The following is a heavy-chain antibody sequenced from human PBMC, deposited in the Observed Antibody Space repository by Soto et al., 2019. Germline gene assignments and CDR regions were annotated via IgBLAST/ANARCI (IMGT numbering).Heavy chain of an antibody. V-gene: IGHV3-30-3*01. Sequence: GGSLRLSCAASGFTFSSYAMHWVRQAPGKGLEWVAVISYDGSNKYYADSVKGRFTISRDNSKNTLYLQMNSLRAEDTAVYYCARAYSSGWYYFDYWGQGTLVTVSS. CDR1: GFTFSSYA. CDR3: ARAYSSGWYYFDY. D-gene: IGHD6-19*01. J-gene: IGHJ4*02. CDR2: ISYDGSNK.